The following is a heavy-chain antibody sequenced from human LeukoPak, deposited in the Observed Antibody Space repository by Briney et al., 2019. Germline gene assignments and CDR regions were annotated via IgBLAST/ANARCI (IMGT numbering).Heavy chain of an antibody. Sequence: GWSVRLSFAASGFTLRDDWMNWVRQAPGKGLVGVARINSDGSSTTYADSVKGRFTISRDNAKNTLYLQMNSLRAEDTAVYYCVGAYDLRFWGQGTLVTVSS. J-gene: IGHJ4*02. CDR2: INSDGSST. CDR3: VGAYDLRF. D-gene: IGHD5-12*01. CDR1: GFTLRDDW. V-gene: IGHV3-74*01.